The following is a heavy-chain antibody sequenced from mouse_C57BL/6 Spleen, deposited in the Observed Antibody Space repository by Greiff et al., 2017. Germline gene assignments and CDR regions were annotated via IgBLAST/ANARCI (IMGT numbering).Heavy chain of an antibody. V-gene: IGHV1-15*01. CDR3: TRKRSYSNYVLYYFDY. Sequence: VQLQQSGAELVRPGASVTLSCKASGYTFTDYEMHWVKQTPVHGLEWIGAIDPETGGTAYNQKFKGKAILTADKSSSTAYMELRSLTSEDSAVYYCTRKRSYSNYVLYYFDYWGQGTTLTVSS. D-gene: IGHD2-5*01. J-gene: IGHJ2*01. CDR1: GYTFTDYE. CDR2: IDPETGGT.